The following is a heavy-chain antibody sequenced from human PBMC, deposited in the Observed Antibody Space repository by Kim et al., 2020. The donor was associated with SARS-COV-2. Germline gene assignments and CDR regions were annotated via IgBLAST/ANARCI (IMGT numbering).Heavy chain of an antibody. CDR3: ARLMSIGWYFDY. CDR1: GGSISSTTFY. V-gene: IGHV4-39*01. Sequence: SETLSLTCTVSGGSISSTTFYWGWIRQSPGKGLEWVGSVYYSGSTYYNPYLQSRLTILVDTSRNQFSLRLRSVTDADTAIYYCARLMSIGWYFDYWGQGTLVTVSS. D-gene: IGHD6-19*01. CDR2: VYYSGST. J-gene: IGHJ4*02.